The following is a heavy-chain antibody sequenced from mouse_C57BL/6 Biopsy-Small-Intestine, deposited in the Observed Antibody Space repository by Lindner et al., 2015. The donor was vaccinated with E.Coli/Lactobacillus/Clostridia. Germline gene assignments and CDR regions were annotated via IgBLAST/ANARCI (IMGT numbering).Heavy chain of an antibody. CDR2: ILPGSGST. J-gene: IGHJ2*01. Sequence: QLQESGAELMKPGASVKLSCKATGYTFTGYWIEWVKQRPGHGLEWIGEILPGSGSTDYSVKGRFTISRDNAKNTLYLQMSSLKSEDTAMYYCVRHLYWWWFGYWGQGTTLTVSS. D-gene: IGHD1-1*02. V-gene: IGHV1-9*01. CDR1: GYTFTGYW. CDR3: VRHLYWWWFGY.